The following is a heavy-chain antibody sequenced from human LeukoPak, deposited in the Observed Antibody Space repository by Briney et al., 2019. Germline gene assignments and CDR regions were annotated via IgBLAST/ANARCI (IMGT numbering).Heavy chain of an antibody. J-gene: IGHJ4*02. Sequence: GGSLRLSCAASGFTFSDYYMSWIRQAPGKGLEWVSYISSSGSTIYYADSVKGRFTISRDNAKNSLYLQMNSLRAEDTAVYYCARDSSNYYDSSGREYYSDYWGQGTLVTVSS. CDR3: ARDSSNYYDSSGREYYSDY. V-gene: IGHV3-11*01. CDR1: GFTFSDYY. D-gene: IGHD3-22*01. CDR2: ISSSGSTI.